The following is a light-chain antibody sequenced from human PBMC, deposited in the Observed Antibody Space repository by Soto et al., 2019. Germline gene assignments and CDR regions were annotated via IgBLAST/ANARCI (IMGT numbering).Light chain of an antibody. V-gene: IGKV1-33*01. CDR3: QQSYITPLT. J-gene: IGKJ3*01. CDR1: QEITNY. CDR2: GAS. Sequence: DIQMTQSPSSLSASXXXXXTXTXQANQEITNYLNWYEQKPRKAPKLLIYGASNLETGVPSRFSGSGSGTDFTFTISSLQPEDFATYYCQQSYITPLTFGPGTKVDIK.